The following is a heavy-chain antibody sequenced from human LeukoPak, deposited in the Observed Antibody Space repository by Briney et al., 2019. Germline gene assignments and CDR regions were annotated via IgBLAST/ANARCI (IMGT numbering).Heavy chain of an antibody. Sequence: GGSLRLSCAVSGFTFSSYAMHWVRQAPGKGLEWVAVISYDGSNKYYADSVKGRFTISRDNSKNTLYLQMNSLRAEDTAVYYCARAAQILLWFGELSPREDYFDYWGQGTLVTVSS. D-gene: IGHD3-10*01. CDR3: ARAAQILLWFGELSPREDYFDY. CDR2: ISYDGSNK. V-gene: IGHV3-30-3*01. J-gene: IGHJ4*02. CDR1: GFTFSSYA.